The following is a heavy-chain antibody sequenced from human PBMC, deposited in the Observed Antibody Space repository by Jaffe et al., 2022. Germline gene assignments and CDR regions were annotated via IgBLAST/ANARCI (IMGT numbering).Heavy chain of an antibody. D-gene: IGHD4-17*01. CDR3: AKEVTTVTTFLRGSDAFDI. Sequence: EVQLLESGGGLVQPGGSLRLSCAASGFTFSSYAMSWVRQAPGKGLEWVSAISGSGGSTYYADSVKGRFTISRDNSKNTLYLQMNSLRAEDTAVYYCAKEVTTVTTFLRGSDAFDIWGQGTMVTVSS. CDR2: ISGSGGST. V-gene: IGHV3-23*01. CDR1: GFTFSSYA. J-gene: IGHJ3*02.